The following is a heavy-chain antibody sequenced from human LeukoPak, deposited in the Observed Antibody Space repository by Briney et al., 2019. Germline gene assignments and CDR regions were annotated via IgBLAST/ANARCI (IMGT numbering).Heavy chain of an antibody. J-gene: IGHJ6*02. V-gene: IGHV1-8*01. CDR3: ARGKFSYYYGMDV. CDR2: MNPKRGNT. Sequence: ASVKVSCKASGYTFTTYDINWVRQASGQGLEWMGWMNPKRGNTGSAQKFQGRVTMTRDTSTSTAYMELSSLRSEDTAVYYCARGKFSYYYGMDVWGQGTTVTVSS. CDR1: GYTFTTYD.